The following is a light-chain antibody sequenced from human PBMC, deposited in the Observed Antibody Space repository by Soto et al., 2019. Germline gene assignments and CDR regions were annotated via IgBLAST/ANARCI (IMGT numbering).Light chain of an antibody. Sequence: EIVMTQSPATLSVSPGERATLSCRASQSVSGNLAWYQQKPGQAPRLLIYGASTRATGIPARFSGSGSGTEFTLTISSLQSEDFPVYYCQQYNNLPITFGQGTRLEIK. V-gene: IGKV3-15*01. J-gene: IGKJ5*01. CDR2: GAS. CDR1: QSVSGN. CDR3: QQYNNLPIT.